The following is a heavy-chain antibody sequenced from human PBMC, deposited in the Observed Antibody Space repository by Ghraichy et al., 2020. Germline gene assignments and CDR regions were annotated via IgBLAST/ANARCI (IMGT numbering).Heavy chain of an antibody. Sequence: SETLSLTCTVSGGSISRYYWSWIRQTPGRGLEWIGYMYYSGTTNYNPSLKSRVTISVDTSKNQFSLKLSSVTAADTAVYYCAGGSGKTPGYWGPGTLVTVSS. J-gene: IGHJ4*02. CDR1: GGSISRYY. CDR3: AGGSGKTPGY. D-gene: IGHD3-10*01. V-gene: IGHV4-59*08. CDR2: MYYSGTT.